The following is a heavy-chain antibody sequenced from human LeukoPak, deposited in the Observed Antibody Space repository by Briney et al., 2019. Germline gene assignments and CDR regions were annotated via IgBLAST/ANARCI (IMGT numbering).Heavy chain of an antibody. V-gene: IGHV4-39*07. CDR2: VDFDGGT. CDR3: ARDHYYDGRGRFDP. D-gene: IGHD3-16*01. CDR1: GGSVTSGAYH. Sequence: SETLSLTCSVSGGSVTSGAYHWGWIRQPPGKGLEWIGSVDFDGGTHYNPSLQSRVTVSVDTSKNQFSLRLSSVTAADTALYYCARDHYYDGRGRFDPWGQGTLVTVSS. J-gene: IGHJ5*02.